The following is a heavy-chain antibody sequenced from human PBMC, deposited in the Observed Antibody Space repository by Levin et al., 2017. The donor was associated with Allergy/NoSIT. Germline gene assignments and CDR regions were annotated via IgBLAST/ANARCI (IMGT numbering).Heavy chain of an antibody. CDR2: IWYDGSNK. CDR3: ARGGVLEAAYFDY. D-gene: IGHD3-16*01. V-gene: IGHV3-33*01. CDR1: GFTFSSYG. J-gene: IGHJ4*02. Sequence: GESLKISCAASGFTFSSYGMHWVRQAPGKGLEWVAVIWYDGSNKYYADSVKGRFTISRDNSKNTLYLQMNSLRAEDTAVYYCARGGVLEAAYFDYWGQGTLVTVSS.